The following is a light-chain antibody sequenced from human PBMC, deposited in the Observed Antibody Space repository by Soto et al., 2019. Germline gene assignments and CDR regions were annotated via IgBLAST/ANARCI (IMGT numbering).Light chain of an antibody. V-gene: IGLV9-49*01. CDR2: VGTGGIVG. CDR3: GADHGSGSNFVYV. Sequence: QLVLTQPPSASASLGASVTLTCTLSSGYSNYKVDWYQQRPGKGPRFVMRVGTGGIVGSTGDGIPDRFSVLGSGLNRYLTIKNIQEEDESDYHCGADHGSGSNFVYVFGTGTKVTVL. CDR1: SGYSNYK. J-gene: IGLJ1*01.